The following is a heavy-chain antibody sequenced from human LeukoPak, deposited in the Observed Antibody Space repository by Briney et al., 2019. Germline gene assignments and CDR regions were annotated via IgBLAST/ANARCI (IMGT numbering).Heavy chain of an antibody. Sequence: SETLSLTCTVSGGSISSDGYYWSWIRQLPGKGLEWIGYIYYSGSTYYNPSLKSRVTISVDTSKNQFSLKLSSVTAADTTVYYCARGGQYCSGGSCYSGDNNWIDPWGQGTLVTVSS. V-gene: IGHV4-31*03. J-gene: IGHJ5*02. D-gene: IGHD2-15*01. CDR2: IYYSGST. CDR3: ARGGQYCSGGSCYSGDNNWIDP. CDR1: GGSISSDGYY.